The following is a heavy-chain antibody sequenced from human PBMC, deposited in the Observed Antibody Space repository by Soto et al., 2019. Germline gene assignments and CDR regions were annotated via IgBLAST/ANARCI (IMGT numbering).Heavy chain of an antibody. V-gene: IGHV4-61*08. CDR1: GGSISSGGYS. CDR2: IYYSGST. Sequence: PSETLSLTCAVSGGSISSGGYSWSWLRQPPGKGLEWIGYIYYSGSTNYNPSLKSRVTISVDTSKNQLSLKLSSVTAADTAVYYCAKDRGSSSWYYFDYWGQGTLVTVSS. D-gene: IGHD6-13*01. CDR3: AKDRGSSSWYYFDY. J-gene: IGHJ4*02.